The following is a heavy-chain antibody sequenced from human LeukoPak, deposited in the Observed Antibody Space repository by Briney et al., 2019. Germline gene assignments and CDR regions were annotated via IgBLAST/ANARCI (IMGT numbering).Heavy chain of an antibody. CDR3: ARDQEESSSSWYG. Sequence: GASVKVSCKASGYTFTGYYMHWVRQAPGQGLEWMGWINPNSGGTNYAQKFQGRVTMTRDTSISTAYMELSRLRSDDTAVYYCARDQEESSSSWYGWGQGTLVTVSS. CDR1: GYTFTGYY. J-gene: IGHJ4*02. V-gene: IGHV1-2*02. D-gene: IGHD6-13*01. CDR2: INPNSGGT.